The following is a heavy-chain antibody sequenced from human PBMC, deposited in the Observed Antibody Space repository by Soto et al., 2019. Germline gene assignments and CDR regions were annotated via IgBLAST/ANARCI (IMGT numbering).Heavy chain of an antibody. J-gene: IGHJ4*02. CDR2: VNPKNGAT. V-gene: IGHV1-2*02. Sequence: ASVKVSCKASGYTFTDYYLHWVRQAPGQGLELMGWVNPKNGATIYAQKFQGRVTMTRDTSISTAYMELSRLRSDDTAVYSCARVYYDSSGYLDYWGQGTLVTVSS. CDR3: ARVYYDSSGYLDY. D-gene: IGHD3-22*01. CDR1: GYTFTDYY.